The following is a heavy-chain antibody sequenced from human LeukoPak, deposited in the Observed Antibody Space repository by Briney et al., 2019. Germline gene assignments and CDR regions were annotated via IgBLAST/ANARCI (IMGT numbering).Heavy chain of an antibody. D-gene: IGHD4-11*01. V-gene: IGHV4-39*01. CDR3: AKTTTVTTWYFDL. J-gene: IGHJ2*01. CDR2: IYYSGST. Sequence: SETLSLTCTVSGGSISSSSYYWGWIRQPPGKGLEWIGSIYYSGSTYYNPSLKSRVTISVDTSKNQFSLELSSVTAADTAVYYCAKTTTVTTWYFDLWGRGTLVTVSS. CDR1: GGSISSSSYY.